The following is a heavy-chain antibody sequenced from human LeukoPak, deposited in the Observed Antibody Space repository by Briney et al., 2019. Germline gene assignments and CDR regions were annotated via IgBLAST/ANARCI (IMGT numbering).Heavy chain of an antibody. D-gene: IGHD1-26*01. Sequence: GGSLRLSCAASGFTVSSNYMSWVRQAPGKGLEWVSVIYSGGSTYYADSVKGRFTISRDNSKNTLYLQMNSLRAEDTAVYYCARDPGGSYFGAFDYWGQGTLVTVSS. V-gene: IGHV3-53*01. J-gene: IGHJ4*02. CDR2: IYSGGST. CDR1: GFTVSSNY. CDR3: ARDPGGSYFGAFDY.